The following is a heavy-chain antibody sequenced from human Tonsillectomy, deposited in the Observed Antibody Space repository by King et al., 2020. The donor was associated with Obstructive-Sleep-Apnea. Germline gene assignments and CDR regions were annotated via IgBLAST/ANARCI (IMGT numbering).Heavy chain of an antibody. CDR2: ISGGGGNT. CDR3: AKDCYCSSTSCYAGFDY. CDR1: GFTFSSYA. D-gene: IGHD2-2*01. V-gene: IGHV3-23*04. Sequence: VQLVESGGGLVQPGGSLRLSCAASGFTFSSYAMSWVRQAPGKGLEWVSVISGGGGNTYYADSVKGRFTISRDNSKNTLNLQMNSLGAEDTAVYYCAKDCYCSSTSCYAGFDYWGQGTLVTVSS. J-gene: IGHJ4*02.